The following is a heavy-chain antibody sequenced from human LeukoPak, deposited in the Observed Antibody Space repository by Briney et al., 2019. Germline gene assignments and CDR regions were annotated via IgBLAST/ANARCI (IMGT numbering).Heavy chain of an antibody. CDR3: ARDLRHYGGNLGLGY. V-gene: IGHV1-46*01. CDR1: GYTFTSYY. D-gene: IGHD4-23*01. CDR2: INPSGGST. Sequence: ASVKVSCKASGYTFTSYYMHWVRQAPGQGLEWMGIINPSGGSTSYAQKFQGRVTMTRDTSTSTVYMELSSLRSEDTAVYYCARDLRHYGGNLGLGYWGQGTLVTVSS. J-gene: IGHJ4*02.